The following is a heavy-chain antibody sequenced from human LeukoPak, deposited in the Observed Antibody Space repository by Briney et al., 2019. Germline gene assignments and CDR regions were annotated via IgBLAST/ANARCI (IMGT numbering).Heavy chain of an antibody. J-gene: IGHJ4*02. CDR3: ARGPPNWGYDY. CDR2: MSPNSGDT. D-gene: IGHD7-27*01. CDR1: GYTFTSYD. V-gene: IGHV1-8*01. Sequence: ASVKVSCKASGYTFTSYDFNWLRQATGQRPEWMGWMSPNSGDTGYAQKFQDRVTMTRNTSISTAYMELSSPRSDDTAVYYCARGPPNWGYDYWGPGTLVTVSS.